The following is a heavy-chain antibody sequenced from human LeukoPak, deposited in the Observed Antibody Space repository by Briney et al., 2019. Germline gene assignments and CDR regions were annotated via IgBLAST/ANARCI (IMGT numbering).Heavy chain of an antibody. V-gene: IGHV1-8*01. Sequence: ASVKISCKASGYPFTSYDINWVRQATGQGLEWRGWMNPNSGNTGYAQKFEGRVTMTSDTSISTAAEELSRLRCDDTAVYYCARTWGSVDYWDQGALVTASS. CDR2: MNPNSGNT. D-gene: IGHD7-27*01. J-gene: IGHJ4*02. CDR3: ARTWGSVDY. CDR1: GYPFTSYD.